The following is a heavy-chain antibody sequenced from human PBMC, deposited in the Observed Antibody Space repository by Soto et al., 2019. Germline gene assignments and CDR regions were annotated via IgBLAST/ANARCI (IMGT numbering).Heavy chain of an antibody. CDR2: INHSGST. Sequence: QVQLQQWGAGLLKPSETLSLTCAVYGGSFSGYYWSWIRQPPGKGLEWIGEINHSGSTNYNPSLKSRVTISVDTSKNQFSLKLSSVTAADTAVYYCARGGPRITIFGVVKNLDYWGQGTLVTVSS. D-gene: IGHD3-3*01. CDR1: GGSFSGYY. CDR3: ARGGPRITIFGVVKNLDY. J-gene: IGHJ4*02. V-gene: IGHV4-34*01.